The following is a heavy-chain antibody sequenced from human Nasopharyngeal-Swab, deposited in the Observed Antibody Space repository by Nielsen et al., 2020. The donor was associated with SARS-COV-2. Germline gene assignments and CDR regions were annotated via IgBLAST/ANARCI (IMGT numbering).Heavy chain of an antibody. CDR2: INAGNGNT. CDR3: ARARFGVYYDSSGSRDAFDI. CDR1: GYTFTSYA. D-gene: IGHD3-22*01. V-gene: IGHV1-3*01. Sequence: ASVKVSCKASGYTFTSYAMHWVRQAPGQRLEWMGWINAGNGNTKYSQQFQGRVTITRDTSASTAYMELSSLRSEDTAVYYCARARFGVYYDSSGSRDAFDIWGQGTMVTVSS. J-gene: IGHJ3*02.